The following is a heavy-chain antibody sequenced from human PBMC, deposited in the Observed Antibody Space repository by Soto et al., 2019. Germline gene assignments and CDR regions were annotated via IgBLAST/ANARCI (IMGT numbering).Heavy chain of an antibody. CDR3: ARDYYKYYDSSGYYRSPAY. CDR2: ISYDGSNK. CDR1: GLTFRSYG. Sequence: GGSLRLSCAASGLTFRSYGVHWVRQAPGKGLEWVAVISYDGSNKYYADSVKGRFTISRDNSRNTLFLQMNSLRAEDTAVYYCARDYYKYYDSSGYYRSPAYWGQGTLVTVSS. J-gene: IGHJ4*02. D-gene: IGHD3-22*01. V-gene: IGHV3-30*03.